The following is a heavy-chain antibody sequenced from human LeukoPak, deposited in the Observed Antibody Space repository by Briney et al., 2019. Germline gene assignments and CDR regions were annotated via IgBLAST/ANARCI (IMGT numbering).Heavy chain of an antibody. CDR1: GFIFSNYW. J-gene: IGHJ6*02. CDR2: VNSDGSNT. D-gene: IGHD3-10*01. V-gene: IGHV3-74*01. CDR3: ATPRGDYYYGMDV. Sequence: AGGSLRLSCAASGFIFSNYWMHWVRQAPGKGLVWVSRVNSDGSNTYYADSVKGRFTISRDNAKNTLYLQMNSLRAEDTAVYYCATPRGDYYYGMDVWGLGTTVTVSS.